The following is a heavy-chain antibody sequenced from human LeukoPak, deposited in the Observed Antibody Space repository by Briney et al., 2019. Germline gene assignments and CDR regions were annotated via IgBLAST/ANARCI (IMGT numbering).Heavy chain of an antibody. D-gene: IGHD3-22*01. CDR2: ISPTSGGT. CDR1: GYTFTGYY. V-gene: IGHV1-2*02. CDR3: ARVGNYYDSSGYLDY. J-gene: IGHJ4*02. Sequence: ASVKVSCKASGYTFTGYYIHWVRQAPGQGLEWVRWISPTSGGTNDAQKFQGMVTMTRDTSISTAYMELSRLKSDDTAVYYCARVGNYYDSSGYLDYWGQGTLVTVSS.